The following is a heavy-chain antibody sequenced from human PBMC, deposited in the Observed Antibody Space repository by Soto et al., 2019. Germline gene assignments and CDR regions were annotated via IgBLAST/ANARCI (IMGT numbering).Heavy chain of an antibody. CDR2: ISKDGSTE. V-gene: IGHV3-30*18. CDR1: GFTFSDYG. J-gene: IGHJ4*02. CDR3: AKEGGSPGTMTSYRYDF. Sequence: QVQLVESGGGVVQPGRSLRLSCAASGFTFSDYGMHWVRQAPGKGLEWVAVISKDGSTEYYADSVKGRFTISRDNSKNTLYVQMNSLRDEDTAVHFCAKEGGSPGTMTSYRYDFWGQGTLVTVSS. D-gene: IGHD3-16*02.